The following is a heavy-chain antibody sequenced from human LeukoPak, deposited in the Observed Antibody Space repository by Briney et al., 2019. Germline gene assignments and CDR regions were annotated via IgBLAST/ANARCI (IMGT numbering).Heavy chain of an antibody. J-gene: IGHJ4*02. CDR1: GFTFSSYW. CDR2: INRDGKTT. D-gene: IGHD3-10*01. Sequence: GGSLRLSCAASGFTFSSYWMYWVRHAPGKGLVWVSRINRDGKTTNYADSVKGRFTISRDNAKNTLYLQMNSLRAEDTAVYYCTRDITLTRGGRSDYWGQGTLVTVSS. CDR3: TRDITLTRGGRSDY. V-gene: IGHV3-74*01.